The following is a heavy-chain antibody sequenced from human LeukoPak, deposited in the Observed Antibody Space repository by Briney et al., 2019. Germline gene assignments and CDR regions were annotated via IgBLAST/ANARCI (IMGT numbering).Heavy chain of an antibody. CDR3: ARDQFAFGPFDY. V-gene: IGHV3-53*01. CDR1: GFTFSSYG. J-gene: IGHJ4*02. CDR2: IYSGGST. D-gene: IGHD3/OR15-3a*01. Sequence: PGRSLRLSGAASGFTFSSYGMYWVRQAPGKGLEWVSVIYSGGSTYYADSVKGRFTISRDSSKNTLYLQMNSLRAEDTAVYYCARDQFAFGPFDYWGQGTLVTVSS.